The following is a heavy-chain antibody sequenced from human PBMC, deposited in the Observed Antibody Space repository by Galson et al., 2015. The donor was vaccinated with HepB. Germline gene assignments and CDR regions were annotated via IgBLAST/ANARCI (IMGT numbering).Heavy chain of an antibody. Sequence: SLRLSCAASGFTFSSHSMNWVRQAPGKGLEWVSSISSSSSYIYYADSVKGRFTISRDNAKNSLYLQMNSLRAEDTAVYYCARRWEKCSSTSCYRRAFDIWGQGTMVTVSS. CDR3: ARRWEKCSSTSCYRRAFDI. CDR1: GFTFSSHS. V-gene: IGHV3-21*01. J-gene: IGHJ3*02. D-gene: IGHD2-2*02. CDR2: ISSSSSYI.